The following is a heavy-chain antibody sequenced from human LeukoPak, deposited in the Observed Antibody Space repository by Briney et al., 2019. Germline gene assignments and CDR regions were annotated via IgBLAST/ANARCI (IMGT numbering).Heavy chain of an antibody. CDR1: GFTFSNYA. J-gene: IGHJ4*02. CDR3: ARGRPVGASTVEDY. D-gene: IGHD1-26*01. CDR2: ISGSGDST. Sequence: GGSLRLSCAASGFTFSNYAMRWVRQAPGKGLEWASGISGSGDSTYYADSVKGRFTISRDNSKNTLYLQMNSLRAEDTAVYYCARGRPVGASTVEDYWGQGTLVTVSS. V-gene: IGHV3-23*01.